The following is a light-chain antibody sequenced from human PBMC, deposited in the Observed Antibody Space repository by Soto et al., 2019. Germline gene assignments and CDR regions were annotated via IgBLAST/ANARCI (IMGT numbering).Light chain of an antibody. CDR1: QSVSSN. Sequence: EVVLTQSPATLSLSPGERATLSCRASQSVSSNLAWYQQKPGQAPRLLIYGASTRATGIPARFSGSGSRTEFTLTISSLQSEDFAVYYCQQYNNWSWTFGQGTKVDI. CDR2: GAS. J-gene: IGKJ1*01. CDR3: QQYNNWSWT. V-gene: IGKV3-15*01.